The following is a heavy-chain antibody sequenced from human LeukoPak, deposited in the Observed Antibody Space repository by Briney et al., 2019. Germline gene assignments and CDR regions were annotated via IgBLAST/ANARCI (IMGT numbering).Heavy chain of an antibody. Sequence: PGGSLRLSCAASGFTFSSYAMSWVRQAPGKGLEWVSAISGSGGSTYYADSVKGRFTISRDNSKNTLYLQMNSLRAEDTAVYYCAKMTGSGYYYGDDYSDYWGQGTLVTVSS. CDR3: AKMTGSGYYYGDDYSDY. V-gene: IGHV3-23*01. J-gene: IGHJ4*02. CDR1: GFTFSSYA. D-gene: IGHD3-22*01. CDR2: ISGSGGST.